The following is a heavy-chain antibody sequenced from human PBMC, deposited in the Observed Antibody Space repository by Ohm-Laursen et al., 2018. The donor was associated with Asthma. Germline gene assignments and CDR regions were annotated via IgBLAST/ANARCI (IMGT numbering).Heavy chain of an antibody. J-gene: IGHJ6*02. V-gene: IGHV3-30-3*01. CDR1: GFTFSSYA. CDR2: ISYDGSNK. CDR3: ARGGGPARYYYYGMDV. Sequence: SLRLSCAAFGFTFSSYAMHWVRQAPGKGLEWVAVISYDGSNKYYADSVKGRFTISRDNSKNTLYLQMNSLRAEDTAVYYCARGGGPARYYYYGMDVWGQGTTVTVSS. D-gene: IGHD3-16*01.